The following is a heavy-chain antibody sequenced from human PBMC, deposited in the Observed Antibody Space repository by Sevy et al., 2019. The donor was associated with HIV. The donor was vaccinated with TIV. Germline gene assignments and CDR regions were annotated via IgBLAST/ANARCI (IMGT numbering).Heavy chain of an antibody. CDR1: EFTVSSNH. V-gene: IGHV3-53*01. CDR2: IYSGGST. CDR3: AREDLGGLDY. D-gene: IGHD3-16*01. J-gene: IGHJ4*02. Sequence: GGSLRLSCAASEFTVSSNHMSWVRQAPGKGLEWVSVIYSGGSTNYADSVKGRFTISRDNSKNTLYLQMNSLRDEDTAVYYCAREDLGGLDYWGQGTLVTVSS.